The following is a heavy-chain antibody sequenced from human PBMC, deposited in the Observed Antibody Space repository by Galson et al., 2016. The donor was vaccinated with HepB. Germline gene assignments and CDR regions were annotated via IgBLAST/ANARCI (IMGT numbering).Heavy chain of an antibody. J-gene: IGHJ6*02. Sequence: SLRLSCAASGFTFNNYAMNWVRQAPGKGLEWVSGFSGGSGITFYADPVKGRFTISRDNSKNTLYLQTNSLTAEDTAVYYCAKSLLGVTLVSYYYGMDVWGQGTTVTVSS. CDR1: GFTFNNYA. CDR3: AKSLLGVTLVSYYYGMDV. CDR2: FSGGSGIT. D-gene: IGHD2-21*02. V-gene: IGHV3-23*01.